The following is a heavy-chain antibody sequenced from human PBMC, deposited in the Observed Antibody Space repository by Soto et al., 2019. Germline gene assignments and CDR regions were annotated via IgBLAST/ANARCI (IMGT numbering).Heavy chain of an antibody. V-gene: IGHV3-11*06. CDR2: ISSSSSYT. CDR3: ARLPSSTVKRYYYYGMDV. Sequence: PGGSLRLSCAASGFTFSDYYMSWIRQAPGKGLEWVSYISSSSSYTNYADSVKGRFTISRDNAKNSLYLQMNSLRAEDTAVYYCARLPSSTVKRYYYYGMDVWGQGTTVTVSS. CDR1: GFTFSDYY. D-gene: IGHD4-4*01. J-gene: IGHJ6*02.